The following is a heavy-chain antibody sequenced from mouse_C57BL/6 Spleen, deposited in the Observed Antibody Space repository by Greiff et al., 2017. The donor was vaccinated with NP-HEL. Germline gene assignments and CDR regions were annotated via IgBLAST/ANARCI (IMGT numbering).Heavy chain of an antibody. Sequence: VQLQQSGAELVKPGASVKLSCKASGYTFTSYWMQWVKQRPGQGLEWIGEIDPSDSYTNYNQKFKGKATLTVDTSSSTAYMPLSSLTSEDSAVYYWARGGVAYWGQGALVTVSA. CDR3: ARGGVAY. CDR2: IDPSDSYT. CDR1: GYTFTSYW. J-gene: IGHJ3*01. V-gene: IGHV1-50*01.